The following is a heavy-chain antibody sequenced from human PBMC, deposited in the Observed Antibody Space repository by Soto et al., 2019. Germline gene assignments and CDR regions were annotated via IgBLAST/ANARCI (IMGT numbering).Heavy chain of an antibody. Sequence: ASVKVSCKVSGYTLTELSMHWVRQAPGKGLEWMGGFNPEDGETIYAQKFQGRVTMTEDTSTDTAYMELSSLRSEDTAVYYCATAVVVAAAVHRDGMDVWGQGTTVTVSS. CDR2: FNPEDGET. CDR1: GYTLTELS. V-gene: IGHV1-24*01. D-gene: IGHD2-15*01. J-gene: IGHJ6*02. CDR3: ATAVVVAAAVHRDGMDV.